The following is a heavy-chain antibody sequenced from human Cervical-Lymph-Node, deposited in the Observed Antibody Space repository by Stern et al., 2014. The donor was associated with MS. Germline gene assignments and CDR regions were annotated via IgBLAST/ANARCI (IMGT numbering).Heavy chain of an antibody. D-gene: IGHD4-11*01. CDR3: AISNSDDY. V-gene: IGHV1-46*01. J-gene: IGHJ4*02. CDR2: INPSDGIT. Sequence: VQLVESGAEVKKPGASVKVSCKAFRYTYTSYNIHWVRQAPGQGLEWMGIINPSDGITNYTQKFQGRVTMTRDTSTGTVYMELSSLRSDDTAVYYCAISNSDDYWGQGTRVTVAS. CDR1: RYTYTSYN.